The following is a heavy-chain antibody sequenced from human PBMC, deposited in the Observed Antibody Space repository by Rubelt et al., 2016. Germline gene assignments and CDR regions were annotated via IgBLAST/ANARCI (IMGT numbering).Heavy chain of an antibody. J-gene: IGHJ4*02. CDR3: ATTIAIRPYYFDY. Sequence: QVQLVQSGAEVKKPGSSVKVSCKASGGTFSSYAISWVRQAPGQGLEWMGGIIPVFGTANYAQKFQARVTMTADESTSTAYRELSSLGSEDTAVYYCATTIAIRPYYFDYWGQGTLVTVSS. CDR2: IIPVFGTA. D-gene: IGHD6-6*01. CDR1: GGTFSSYA. V-gene: IGHV1-69*01.